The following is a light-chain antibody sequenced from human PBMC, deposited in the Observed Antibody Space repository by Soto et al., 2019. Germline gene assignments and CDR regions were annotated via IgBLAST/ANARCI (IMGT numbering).Light chain of an antibody. CDR1: QSVSSSY. CDR2: GAS. Sequence: EIVLTQSPGTLSLSPEERATLSCRASQSVSSSYLAWYQQKPGQAPRLLIYGASSRATGIRDKFSGSGSGTDFTLTISRLEPEDFAVYYCQQYDSSPLIFGGGTKAEIK. V-gene: IGKV3-20*01. J-gene: IGKJ4*01. CDR3: QQYDSSPLI.